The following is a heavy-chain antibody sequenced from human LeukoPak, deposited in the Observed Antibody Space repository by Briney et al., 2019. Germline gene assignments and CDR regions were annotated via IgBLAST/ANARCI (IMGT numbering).Heavy chain of an antibody. CDR2: IYYSGST. V-gene: IGHV4-39*07. CDR1: GGSISSSSYY. D-gene: IGHD6-19*01. J-gene: IGHJ5*02. Sequence: SETLSLTCTVSGGSISSSSYYWGWIRQPPGKGLEWIGSIYYSGSTNYNPSLKSRVTISVDTSKNQFSLKLSSVTAADTAVYYCASTPYSSGRKWFDPWGQGTLVTVSS. CDR3: ASTPYSSGRKWFDP.